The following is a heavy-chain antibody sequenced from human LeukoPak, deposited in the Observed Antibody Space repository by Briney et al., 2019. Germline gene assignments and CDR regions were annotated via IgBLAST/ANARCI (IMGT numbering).Heavy chain of an antibody. D-gene: IGHD6-19*01. CDR3: ARDLGSSGFDR. Sequence: QTGGSLSLSCAVSGFTLTSYWMSWDRQAAGKGLEWVANIKQDGSEKYYVDSVKGRFTISRANAKNSLYLQMNSLRVEHTAVYYCARDLGSSGFDRWGQGTLVTVSS. V-gene: IGHV3-7*01. J-gene: IGHJ5*02. CDR1: GFTLTSYW. CDR2: IKQDGSEK.